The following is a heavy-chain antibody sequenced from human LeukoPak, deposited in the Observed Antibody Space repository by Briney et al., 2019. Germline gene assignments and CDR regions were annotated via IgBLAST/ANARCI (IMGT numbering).Heavy chain of an antibody. D-gene: IGHD2-2*01. J-gene: IGHJ5*02. CDR2: ISSSSSYI. CDR1: GFTFNKAW. CDR3: ARDCSSTSCYARHWFDP. V-gene: IGHV3-21*01. Sequence: GGSLRLSCATTGFTFNKAWMNWVRQAPGKGLEWVSSISSSSSYIYYADSVKGRFTISRDNAKNSLYLQMNSLRAEDTAVYYCARDCSSTSCYARHWFDPWGQGTLVTVSS.